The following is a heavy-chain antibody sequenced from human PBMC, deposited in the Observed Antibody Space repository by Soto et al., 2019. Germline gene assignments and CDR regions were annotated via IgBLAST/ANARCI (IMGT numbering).Heavy chain of an antibody. J-gene: IGHJ4*02. V-gene: IGHV1-18*01. D-gene: IGHD2-21*01. Sequence: QVQLVQSGAEVKKPGASVKVSCKASGYTFTSYGISWVRQAPGQGLEWMGWISAYNGNTNYAQKLQGRVTMTTDTSTSTAYMELRSLRSDDTAVYYCASDTLLTLDRYAVFWDYWGQGTLVTVSS. CDR1: GYTFTSYG. CDR2: ISAYNGNT. CDR3: ASDTLLTLDRYAVFWDY.